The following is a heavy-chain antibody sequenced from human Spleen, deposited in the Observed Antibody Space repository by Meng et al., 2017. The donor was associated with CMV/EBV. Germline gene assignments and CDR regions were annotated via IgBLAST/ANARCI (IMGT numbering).Heavy chain of an antibody. V-gene: IGHV3-23*03. CDR1: GFTFSSYA. CDR3: ARREGYCSSTSCYTTGDAFDI. D-gene: IGHD2-2*02. CDR2: IYSGGSST. Sequence: GESLKISCAASGFTFSSYAMSWVRQAPGKGLERVSVIYSGGSSTYYADSVKGRFTISRDNSKNTLYLQMNSLRAEDTALYYCARREGYCSSTSCYTTGDAFDIWGQGTMVTVSS. J-gene: IGHJ3*02.